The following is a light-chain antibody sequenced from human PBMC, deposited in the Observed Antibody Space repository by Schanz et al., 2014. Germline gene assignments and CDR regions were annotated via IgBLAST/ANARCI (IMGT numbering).Light chain of an antibody. J-gene: IGLJ3*02. CDR3: NSYAGSNNWV. Sequence: QSVLTQPPSVSGAPGQRVTISCTGSSSNIGAGYDVHWYQQLPGTAPKLLIYANSRRPSGVPDRFSGSKSGNTASLTVSGLQAEDEADYYCNSYAGSNNWVFGGGTKVTVL. V-gene: IGLV1-40*01. CDR1: SSNIGAGYD. CDR2: ANS.